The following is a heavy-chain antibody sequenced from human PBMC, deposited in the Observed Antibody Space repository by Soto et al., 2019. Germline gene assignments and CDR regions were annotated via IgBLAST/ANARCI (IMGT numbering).Heavy chain of an antibody. V-gene: IGHV3-9*01. CDR1: GFNFDDYA. Sequence: EVQLVESGGGLVQPGRSLRLSCAASGFNFDDYAMHWVRQAPGKGLEWVSSISWNSHSIGYADSVKGRFTISRDDAKNSLFLQMNSLRAEDTALYYCAKDFAGSGSYYRGGIDYWGQGTLVTVSS. CDR3: AKDFAGSGSYYRGGIDY. D-gene: IGHD3-10*01. CDR2: ISWNSHSI. J-gene: IGHJ4*02.